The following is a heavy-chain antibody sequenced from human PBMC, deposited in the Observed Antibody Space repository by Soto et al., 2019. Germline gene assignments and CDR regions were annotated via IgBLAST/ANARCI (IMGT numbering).Heavy chain of an antibody. J-gene: IGHJ5*02. CDR3: VKKTDMSSWNTGNWFDP. Sequence: GGSLRLSCAASGFTFSNSAMSWVRQAPGKGLEWVSAISGSGGSAYYADSVKGRFTMSRDNSNNTLFLQLNSLRAEDTAIYYCVKKTDMSSWNTGNWFDPWGQG. V-gene: IGHV3-23*01. CDR2: ISGSGGSA. D-gene: IGHD1-1*01. CDR1: GFTFSNSA.